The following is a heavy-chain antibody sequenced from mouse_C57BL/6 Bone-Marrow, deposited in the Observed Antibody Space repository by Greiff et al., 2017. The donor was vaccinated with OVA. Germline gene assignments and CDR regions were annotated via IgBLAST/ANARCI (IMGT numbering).Heavy chain of an antibody. V-gene: IGHV14-4*01. Sequence: EVHLVESGAELVKPGASVKLSCTASGFTFNGYYMPWVKQRPEQGLEWIGWIDPADGDTEYASKFQGQATITTDTSSNTVYLHLSSLTSEDTAVYYCTTFRNWGQGTTLTVSS. CDR2: IDPADGDT. CDR3: TTFRN. J-gene: IGHJ2*01. CDR1: GFTFNGYY.